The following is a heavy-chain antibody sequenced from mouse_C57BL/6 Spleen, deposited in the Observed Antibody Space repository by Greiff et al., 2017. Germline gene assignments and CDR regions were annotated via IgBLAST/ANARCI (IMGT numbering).Heavy chain of an antibody. CDR2: IDPNSGGT. CDR3: ARYYCSSSAWCAD. CDR1: GYTFTSYW. V-gene: IGHV1-72*01. D-gene: IGHD1-1*01. J-gene: IGHJ3*01. Sequence: QVQLQQPGAELVKPGASVKLSCKASGYTFTSYWMHWVKQRPGRGLEWIGRIDPNSGGTKYNEKFKSKATLTVDKPSSTAYMQLSSLTSEDSAVYYCARYYCSSSAWCADWGQGTLVTVSA.